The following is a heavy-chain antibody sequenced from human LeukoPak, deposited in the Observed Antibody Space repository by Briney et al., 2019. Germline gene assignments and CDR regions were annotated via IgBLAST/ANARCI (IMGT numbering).Heavy chain of an antibody. CDR3: ARATRSFYYYMDV. CDR2: INPHNGNT. V-gene: IGHV1-18*04. J-gene: IGHJ6*03. D-gene: IGHD6-19*01. Sequence: ASVKVSCKASGYTFTGYYMHWVRQAPGQGLEWVAWINPHNGNTNYAQNLQGRATVTTDASTSTAYMELRNLRSDDTALYYRARATRSFYYYMDVWGKGTTVTVS. CDR1: GYTFTGYY.